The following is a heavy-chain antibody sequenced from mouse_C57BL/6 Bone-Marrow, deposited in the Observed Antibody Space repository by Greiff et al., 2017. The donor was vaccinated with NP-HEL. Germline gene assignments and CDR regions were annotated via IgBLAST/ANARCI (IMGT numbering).Heavy chain of an antibody. CDR1: GYTFTSYW. J-gene: IGHJ3*01. CDR2: LHPSSVYP. V-gene: IGHV1-7*01. CDR3: ARRRVYDYWAWFAY. Sequence: QVQLQQSGAELAKPGASVKLSCKASGYTFTSYWMHWVKQRPGQGLEWIGYLHPSSVYPKYTQKFKDKATLTADKSSSTAYMQLSSLTYEDSAVYYCARRRVYDYWAWFAYWGQGTLVTVSA. D-gene: IGHD2-4*01.